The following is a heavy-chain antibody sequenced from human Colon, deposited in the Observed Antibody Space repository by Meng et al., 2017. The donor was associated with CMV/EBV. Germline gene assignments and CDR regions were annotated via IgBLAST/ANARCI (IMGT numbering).Heavy chain of an antibody. V-gene: IGHV5-51*01. CDR3: ARHSAPNIAAAGVIYFDY. CDR1: GYSITNDG. J-gene: IGHJ4*02. Sequence: GASLMISCKVSGYSITNDGIGWVRQLPGQGLEWMGIIYPGDSDTRYSPSFQGKVTISADKSISTAYLQWSSLTASDTAIYYCARHSAPNIAAAGVIYFDYWGQGTLVTVSS. D-gene: IGHD6-13*01. CDR2: IYPGDSDT.